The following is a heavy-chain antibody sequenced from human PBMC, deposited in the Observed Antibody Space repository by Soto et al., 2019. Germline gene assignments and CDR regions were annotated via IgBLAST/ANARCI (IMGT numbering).Heavy chain of an antibody. CDR1: GYTFTSYD. V-gene: IGHV1-8*01. D-gene: IGHD6-19*01. CDR2: MNPNSGNT. J-gene: IGHJ5*02. Sequence: GXSVKVSCKASGYTFTSYDINWVRQATVQGLEWMGWMNPNSGNTGYAQKFQGRVTMTRNTSISTAYMELSSLRSEDTAVYYCARARSRRSAVWFDPWGQGTLVTVSS. CDR3: ARARSRRSAVWFDP.